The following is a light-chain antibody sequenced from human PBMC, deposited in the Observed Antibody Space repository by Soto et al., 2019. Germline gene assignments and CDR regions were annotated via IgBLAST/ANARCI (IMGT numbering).Light chain of an antibody. CDR3: QQRSNWPPIT. V-gene: IGKV3-11*01. Sequence: EIVLTQSPATLSLSPGERATLSCRASQSVSSYLTWYQQKPGLAPRLLIYDASNRATGIPARFSGSGSGTDFTLTISSLEPEDFAVHYCQQRSNWPPITFGQGTRLEIK. CDR2: DAS. J-gene: IGKJ5*01. CDR1: QSVSSY.